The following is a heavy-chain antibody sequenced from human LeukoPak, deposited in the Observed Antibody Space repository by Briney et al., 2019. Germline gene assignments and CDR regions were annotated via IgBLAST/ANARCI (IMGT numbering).Heavy chain of an antibody. V-gene: IGHV4-38-2*01. D-gene: IGHD3-10*01. Sequence: PSETLSLTCGVSGFSISRSYYWAWIRQPPGKGLEWIGTTYHIGSTYYSPSLGSRVTMSVDTSKNEFSLNLKPVTAADTAVYYCARAGWIITSGIDYWGQGALVTVSS. CDR2: TYHIGST. CDR3: ARAGWIITSGIDY. CDR1: GFSISRSYY. J-gene: IGHJ4*02.